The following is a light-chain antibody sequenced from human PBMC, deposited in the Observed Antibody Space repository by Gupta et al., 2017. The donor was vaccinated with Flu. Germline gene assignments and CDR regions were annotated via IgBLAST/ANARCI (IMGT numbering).Light chain of an antibody. CDR1: QSISSY. J-gene: IGKJ4*02. V-gene: IGKV1-39*01. CDR3: QESDSTPPT. Sequence: DFHMTQSPSSLSASVGDRVTITCRASQSISSYLNWYQQKPGKAPKLLNYAATSLQSGVPSRFSGSGSGTDFPITISSLQPEDFATYCYQESDSTPPTFGRGTKVEIK. CDR2: AAT.